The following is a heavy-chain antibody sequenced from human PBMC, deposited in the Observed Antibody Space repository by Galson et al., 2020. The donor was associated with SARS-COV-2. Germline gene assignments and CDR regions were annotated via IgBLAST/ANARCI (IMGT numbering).Heavy chain of an antibody. V-gene: IGHV4-39*01. CDR2: IYSSGNT. Sequence: SQTLSLTCTVSGDSIISESDHWGWIRQLPGKGLEWIGRIYSSGNTYYNSPLKSRVTISVDTSKNQFSLKVTSVTATDTAVYYCARGGGYSSSSIDYWGQGTLVTVSS. CDR3: ARGGGYSSSSIDY. D-gene: IGHD6-6*01. J-gene: IGHJ4*02. CDR1: GDSIISESDH.